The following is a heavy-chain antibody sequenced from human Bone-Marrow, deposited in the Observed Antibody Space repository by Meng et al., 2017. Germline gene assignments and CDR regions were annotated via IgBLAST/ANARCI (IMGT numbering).Heavy chain of an antibody. CDR3: ARGPTTMAHDFDY. CDR1: GGSFSDYY. Sequence: QVQLQQSGAGLLKPSETLSLTCVVSGGSFSDYYWSWIRQSPGKGLEWIGEINHSGSTNYNPSLEGRATISVDTSQNNLSLRLSSVTAADSAVYYCARGPTTMAHDFDYWGQGTLVTVSS. V-gene: IGHV4-34*01. D-gene: IGHD4-11*01. J-gene: IGHJ4*02. CDR2: INHSGST.